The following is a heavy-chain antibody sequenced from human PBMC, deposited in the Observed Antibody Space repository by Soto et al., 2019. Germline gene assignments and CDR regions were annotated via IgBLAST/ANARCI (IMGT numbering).Heavy chain of an antibody. CDR2: ISGSGGST. CDR1: GFTFSNYA. CDR3: AAHNDFWSGYYSY. J-gene: IGHJ4*02. D-gene: IGHD3-3*01. Sequence: GGSLRLSCAASGFTFSNYAMSWVRQVPGKGLEWVSGISGSGGSTNYADSVKGRFTISRDNSKNTLYLQMNSLRGEDTAVYYCAAHNDFWSGYYSYWGQGTLVTVSS. V-gene: IGHV3-23*01.